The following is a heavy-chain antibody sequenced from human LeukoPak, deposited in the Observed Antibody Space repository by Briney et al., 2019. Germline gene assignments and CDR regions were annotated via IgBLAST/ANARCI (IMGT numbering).Heavy chain of an antibody. CDR3: ATSRTLDY. Sequence: PGGSLRLSCAASGFTFTTYGMHWVRQAPGKGLEWVAFISHDGSAKYYADSVKDRFTISRDNSKNTLYVQMNSLRSEDTAVYYCATSRTLDYWGQGTLVTVSS. V-gene: IGHV3-30*03. CDR1: GFTFTTYG. CDR2: ISHDGSAK. J-gene: IGHJ4*02.